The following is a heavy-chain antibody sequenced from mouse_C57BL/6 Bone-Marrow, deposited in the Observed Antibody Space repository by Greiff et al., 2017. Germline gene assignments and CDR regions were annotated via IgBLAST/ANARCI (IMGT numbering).Heavy chain of an antibody. CDR1: GYTFTSYW. D-gene: IGHD2-5*01. V-gene: IGHV1-74*01. Sequence: QVHVKQPGAELVKPGASVKVSCKASGYTFTSYWMHWVKQRPGQGLEWIGRIHPSDSDTNYNQKFKGKATLTVDKSSSTAYMQLSSLTSEDSAVYYCAIPYSNVFDYWGQGTTLTVSS. CDR3: AIPYSNVFDY. CDR2: IHPSDSDT. J-gene: IGHJ2*01.